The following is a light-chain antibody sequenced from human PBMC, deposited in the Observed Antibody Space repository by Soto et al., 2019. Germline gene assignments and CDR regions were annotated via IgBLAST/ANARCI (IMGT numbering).Light chain of an antibody. V-gene: IGKV3-11*01. CDR2: DAS. CDR3: QQRSNWPRLT. CDR1: QSVSSY. J-gene: IGKJ4*01. Sequence: EIVLTQSPATLSLSPGERATLSCRASQSVSSYLAWYQQKPGQAPRLLIYDASNRAPGIPARFSGSGSGTAFTLIISSLEPEDFAVYYGQQRSNWPRLTSGGGTTVEIK.